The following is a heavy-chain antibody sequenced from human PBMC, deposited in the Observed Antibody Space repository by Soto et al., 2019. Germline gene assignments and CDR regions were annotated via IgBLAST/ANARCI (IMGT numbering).Heavy chain of an antibody. CDR1: GFTVSSNY. J-gene: IGHJ4*02. V-gene: IGHV3-53*02. D-gene: IGHD4-17*01. CDR2: IYSGGST. CDR3: AAADYGDYGYFDY. Sequence: EVQLVETGGGLIQPGGSLRLSCAASGFTVSSNYMSWVRQAPGKGLEWVSVIYSGGSTYYADSVKGRFTISRDNSKNTLYLQMNSLRAEDTAVYYCAAADYGDYGYFDYWGQGTLVTVSS.